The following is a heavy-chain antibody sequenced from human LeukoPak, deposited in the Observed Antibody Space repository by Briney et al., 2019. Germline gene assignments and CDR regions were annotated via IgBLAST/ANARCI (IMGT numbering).Heavy chain of an antibody. V-gene: IGHV4-38-2*02. Sequence: SETLSLTCTVSGYSISSGYYWGWIRQPPGKGLEWIGNIYHSGSTYYNPSLKSRVIISVDTSKNQFSLKLSSVTAADTAVYYCASFYGSGFSFDYWGQGTLVTVSS. J-gene: IGHJ4*02. CDR1: GYSISSGYY. CDR2: IYHSGST. CDR3: ASFYGSGFSFDY. D-gene: IGHD3-10*01.